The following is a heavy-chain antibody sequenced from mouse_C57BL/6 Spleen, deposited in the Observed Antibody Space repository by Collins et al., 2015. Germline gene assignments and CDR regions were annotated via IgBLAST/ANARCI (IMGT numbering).Heavy chain of an antibody. V-gene: IGHV1-52*01. CDR3: AREGLLDAMDY. D-gene: IGHD2-3*01. Sequence: QVQLQQPGAELVRPGSSVKLSCKASGYTFTSYWMHWVKQRPIQGLEWIGNIDPSDSETHYNQKFKDKATLTVDKSSSTAYMQLSSLTSEDSAVYYCAREGLLDAMDYWGQGTSVTVSS. CDR2: IDPSDSET. J-gene: IGHJ4*01. CDR1: GYTFTSYW.